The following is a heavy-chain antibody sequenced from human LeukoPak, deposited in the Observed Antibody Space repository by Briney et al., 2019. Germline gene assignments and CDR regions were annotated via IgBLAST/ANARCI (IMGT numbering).Heavy chain of an antibody. CDR1: GLTFRNYY. D-gene: IGHD7-27*01. CDR2: ISNSGSTI. J-gene: IGHJ6*03. V-gene: IGHV3-11*04. Sequence: GGSLRLSCAPSGLTFRNYYMSWLRQAPGKGLEWVSWISNSGSTIYYADSVKGRFTISRDNAKNSLYLQMNSLRVEDTAVYYCARDLGTSPYYMDVWGKGTTVTVSS. CDR3: ARDLGTSPYYMDV.